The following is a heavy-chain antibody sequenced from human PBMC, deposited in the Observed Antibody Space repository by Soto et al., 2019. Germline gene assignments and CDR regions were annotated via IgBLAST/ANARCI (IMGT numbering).Heavy chain of an antibody. D-gene: IGHD6-6*01. CDR2: INPNSGGT. CDR1: GYTFTGTFTGYY. J-gene: IGHJ4*02. CDR3: ARDFSSSAGGLDY. V-gene: IGHV1-2*02. Sequence: GASVKVSCKASGYTFTGTFTGYYIHWVRQAPGQGLEWMGWINPNSGGTNYAQKFQGRVTMTRDTSISTAHMELRRLRSDDTAIYYCARDFSSSAGGLDYWGQGTLVTVSS.